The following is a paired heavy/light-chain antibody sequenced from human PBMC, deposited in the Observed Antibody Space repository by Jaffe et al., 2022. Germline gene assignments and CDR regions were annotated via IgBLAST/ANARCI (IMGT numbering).Heavy chain of an antibody. D-gene: IGHD2-2*01. CDR3: ARDVSGTSSSDY. J-gene: IGHJ4*02. Sequence: EVQLVESGGGLVQPGGSLRLSCAASGFTFSSYWMNWARQTPGKRLEWVANIKPDGRETYYVDSVKGRFTISRDNAKNSLYLQMNSLRPEDTAVYYCARDVSGTSSSDYWGRGTLVAVFS. V-gene: IGHV3-7*05. CDR1: GFTFSSYW. CDR2: IKPDGRET.
Light chain of an antibody. CDR3: QQFNSWPRT. J-gene: IGKJ1*01. CDR2: GAS. V-gene: IGKV3-15*01. CDR1: QSVRNK. Sequence: EIVMTQSPATLSVSPGERATLSCRASQSVRNKLAWYQQKPGQAPRLLIDGASTRATGIPARFSGSGSGTEFTLTISSLQSEDFAVYYCQQFNSWPRTFGQGTKVEIK.